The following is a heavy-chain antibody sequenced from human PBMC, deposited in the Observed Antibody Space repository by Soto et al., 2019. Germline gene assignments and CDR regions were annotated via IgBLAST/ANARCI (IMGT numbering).Heavy chain of an antibody. V-gene: IGHV1-18*01. D-gene: IGHD2-15*01. CDR2: ISAYNGNT. CDR1: GYTFTNYG. Sequence: GGPVKVSCKASGYTFTNYGISWVRQAPGQGLEWMGWISAYNGNTNYAQKVQGRVTMTTDTSTSTAYMELRSLRSDDTAVYYCARANCSGGSCYVFDYWGQGTLVTVSS. J-gene: IGHJ4*02. CDR3: ARANCSGGSCYVFDY.